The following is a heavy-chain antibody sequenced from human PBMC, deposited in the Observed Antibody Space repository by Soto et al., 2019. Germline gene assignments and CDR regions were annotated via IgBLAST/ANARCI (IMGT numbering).Heavy chain of an antibody. V-gene: IGHV3-30*18. J-gene: IGHJ6*02. CDR3: AKVAIVGATLSYYYYYGMDV. D-gene: IGHD1-26*01. Sequence: QVQLVESGGGVVQPGRSLRLSCAASGFTFSSYGMHWVRQAPGKGLEWVAVISYDGSNKYYADSVKGRFTSSRDNSKNTLYLQMNSLRGEDTAMYYWAKVAIVGATLSYYYYYGMDVWGQGTTVTVSS. CDR1: GFTFSSYG. CDR2: ISYDGSNK.